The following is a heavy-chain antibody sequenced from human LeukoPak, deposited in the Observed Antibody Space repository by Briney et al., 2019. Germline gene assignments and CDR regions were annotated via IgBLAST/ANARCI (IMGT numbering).Heavy chain of an antibody. CDR2: ISSSSSYI. CDR1: EFTFSSNS. D-gene: IGHD2-8*01. Sequence: GGSLRLSGQPSEFTFSSNSLNWVRQPPGKGLEWVSSISSSSSYIYYADSVKGRFTISRDNAKNSLYLQMNSLRAEDTAVYYCASPDLYCTNGVCLIDYWGQGTLVTVSS. J-gene: IGHJ4*02. V-gene: IGHV3-21*01. CDR3: ASPDLYCTNGVCLIDY.